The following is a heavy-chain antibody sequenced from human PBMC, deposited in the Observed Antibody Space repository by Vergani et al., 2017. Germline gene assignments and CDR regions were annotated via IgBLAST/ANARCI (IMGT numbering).Heavy chain of an antibody. V-gene: IGHV3-23*01. J-gene: IGHJ3*02. CDR2: ISGSGGST. D-gene: IGHD3-22*01. Sequence: EVQLLESGGGLVQPGGSLRLSCAASGFTFSSYAMSWVRQAPGTGLEWVSAISGSGGSTYYADSVKGRFTISRDNSQNTLYLQMNSLRAEDTAVYYCAKDSGPYYYDSSGYYSNDAFDIWGQGTMVTVSS. CDR3: AKDSGPYYYDSSGYYSNDAFDI. CDR1: GFTFSSYA.